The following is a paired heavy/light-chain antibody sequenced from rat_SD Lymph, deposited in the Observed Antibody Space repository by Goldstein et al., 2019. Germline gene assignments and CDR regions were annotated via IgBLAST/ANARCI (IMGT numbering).Heavy chain of an antibody. CDR2: ISTGGGNT. J-gene: IGHJ4*01. Sequence: EVQLVESGGGLVQPGRSLKLSCAASGFTFSNYDMAWVRQAPTKGLEWVASISTGGGNTYYRDSVKGRFTISRDNAKSTLYLQMDSLRSEDTATYYCARLPGYRRALGVMDAWGQGASVTVSS. CDR1: GFTFSNYD. D-gene: IGHD1-4*01. V-gene: IGHV5S23*01. CDR3: ARLPGYRRALGVMDA.
Light chain of an antibody. CDR3: LQSIQYPYT. V-gene: IGKV14S15*01. Sequence: DIQMTQSPSSMSASLGDRVTITCRASQDIGNYLSWFQQKPGKSPRRMIYGATNLAAGVPSRFSGSRSGSDYSLTISSLESEDMAIYYCLQSIQYPYTFGAGTKLELK. CDR1: QDIGNY. CDR2: GAT. J-gene: IGKJ2-3*01.